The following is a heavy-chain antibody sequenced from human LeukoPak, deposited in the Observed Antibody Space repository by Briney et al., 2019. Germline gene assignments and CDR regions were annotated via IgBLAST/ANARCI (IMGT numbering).Heavy chain of an antibody. V-gene: IGHV1-69*10. CDR3: ARSRSSGWPDNWFDP. D-gene: IGHD6-19*01. CDR1: GGTFSSYT. Sequence: SVKVSCKASGGTFSSYTISWVRQAPGQGLEWMGGIIPILGIANYAQKFQGRVTITADKSTSTAYMELSSLRSEDTAVYYCARSRSSGWPDNWFDPWGQGTLVTVSS. J-gene: IGHJ5*02. CDR2: IIPILGIA.